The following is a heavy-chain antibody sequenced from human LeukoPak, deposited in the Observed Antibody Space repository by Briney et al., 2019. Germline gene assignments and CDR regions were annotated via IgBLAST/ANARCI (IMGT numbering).Heavy chain of an antibody. CDR3: VRGGYHPTDKFDY. CDR2: IIPIFATA. CDR1: GGTFSSYA. Sequence: SVKVSCKASGGTFSSYAISWVRQAPGQGLEWMGGIIPIFATANYAQKFQGRVTMTRDTSTSAVYMELSSLRSEDTAVYYCVRGGYHPTDKFDYWGQGTLVTVSS. D-gene: IGHD3-16*02. V-gene: IGHV1-69*05. J-gene: IGHJ4*02.